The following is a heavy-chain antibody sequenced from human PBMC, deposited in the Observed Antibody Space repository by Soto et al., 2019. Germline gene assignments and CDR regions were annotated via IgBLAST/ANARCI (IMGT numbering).Heavy chain of an antibody. CDR3: ALRKTGSSFDY. CDR1: GFTFSSYA. V-gene: IGHV3-23*01. CDR2: IGASGAGT. D-gene: IGHD1-26*01. J-gene: IGHJ4*02. Sequence: GESLKISCAASGFTFSSYAMSWVRQAPGKGLEWVSAIGASGAGTYYADSVKGRFTISRDNSKNTLHLQMNSLRAEDTAVYYCALRKTGSSFDYWGQGTMVTVYS.